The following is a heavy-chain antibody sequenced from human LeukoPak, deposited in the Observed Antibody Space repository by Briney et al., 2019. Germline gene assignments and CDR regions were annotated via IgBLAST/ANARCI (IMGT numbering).Heavy chain of an antibody. V-gene: IGHV3-30*03. CDR3: ARPRGAAAGTFGFDP. CDR1: GFTFTSYV. CDR2: ISYDGSNK. D-gene: IGHD6-13*01. J-gene: IGHJ5*02. Sequence: GGSLRLSCAASGFTFTSYVMHWLRQAPGKGLQWVALISYDGSNKYYADSVKGRFTISRDNSKNTLYLQMNSLRAEDTAVYYCARPRGAAAGTFGFDPWGQGTLVTVSS.